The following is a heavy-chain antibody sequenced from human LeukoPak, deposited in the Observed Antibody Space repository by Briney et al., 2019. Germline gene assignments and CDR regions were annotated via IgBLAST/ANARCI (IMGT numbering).Heavy chain of an antibody. J-gene: IGHJ3*02. V-gene: IGHV1-69*01. CDR3: ARGDITIFGVVIDAFDI. CDR2: IIPIFGTA. D-gene: IGHD3-3*01. Sequence: SVKVSCKASGGTFSSYAISWVRQAPGQGLEWMGGIIPIFGTANYAQKFQGRVTITADESTSTAYMELSSLRSEDTAVYYCARGDITIFGVVIDAFDIWGQGTMVTVSS. CDR1: GGTFSSYA.